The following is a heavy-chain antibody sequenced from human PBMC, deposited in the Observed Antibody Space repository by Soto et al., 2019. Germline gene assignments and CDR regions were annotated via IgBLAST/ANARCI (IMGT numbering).Heavy chain of an antibody. D-gene: IGHD2-21*02. CDR1: GGSIGSGGYY. V-gene: IGHV4-31*03. CDR2: IYYTGSA. Sequence: QVQLQESGPGLVKPSQTLSLTCTVSGGSIGSGGYYWSWIRQHPGKGLERIGNIYYTGSAYYNPFMKSRIAMFVVSCKRHYYLKLTSMNAADTAVYYCARRRGLFSCGGDCYLRFHPCGQVTLVTVSA. CDR3: ARRRGLFSCGGDCYLRFHP. J-gene: IGHJ5*02.